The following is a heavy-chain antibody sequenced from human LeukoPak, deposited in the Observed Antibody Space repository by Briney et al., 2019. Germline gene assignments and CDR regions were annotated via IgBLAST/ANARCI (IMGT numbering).Heavy chain of an antibody. Sequence: SETLSLTCTVSGGSFSGYYWSWIRQSAGKGLEWIGRIYYSGSTNYNPSLKSRVTMSVDTSKNQFSLKLSSVTAADTAVYYCARGDCSSNSCSFEYWGQGTLVTVPS. CDR3: ARGDCSSNSCSFEY. CDR1: GGSFSGYY. CDR2: IYYSGST. J-gene: IGHJ4*02. D-gene: IGHD2-2*01. V-gene: IGHV4-4*07.